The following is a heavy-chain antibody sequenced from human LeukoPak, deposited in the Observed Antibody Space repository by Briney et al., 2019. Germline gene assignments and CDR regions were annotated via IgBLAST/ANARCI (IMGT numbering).Heavy chain of an antibody. J-gene: IGHJ4*02. Sequence: PGGSLRLSCAASGFTFSTYWMHWVRQAPREGLVWVSQINSDGSSTSYADSVKGRFTISRDNAKNTLYLQMNSLRAEDTAVYYCARVGSGGSCYDYWGQGTLVTVSS. D-gene: IGHD2-15*01. CDR2: INSDGSST. CDR3: ARVGSGGSCYDY. V-gene: IGHV3-74*01. CDR1: GFTFSTYW.